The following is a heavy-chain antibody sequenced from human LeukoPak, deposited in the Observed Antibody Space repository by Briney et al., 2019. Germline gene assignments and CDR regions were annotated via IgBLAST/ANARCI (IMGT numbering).Heavy chain of an antibody. CDR1: GFTFSSYG. Sequence: GGSLRLSCAASGFTFSSYGMSWVRQAPGKGLEWVSRIITSSDRTYYADSVKGRFTISRDNSKNTMSLQMNSLTDEDTAVYYCAAIAVAGLYWGQGTLVTVSS. V-gene: IGHV3-23*01. CDR2: IITSSDRT. D-gene: IGHD6-13*01. J-gene: IGHJ4*02. CDR3: AAIAVAGLY.